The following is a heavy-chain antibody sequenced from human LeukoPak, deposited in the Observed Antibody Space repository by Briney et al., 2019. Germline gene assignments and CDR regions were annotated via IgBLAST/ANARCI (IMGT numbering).Heavy chain of an antibody. D-gene: IGHD6-6*01. J-gene: IGHJ4*02. CDR3: ARGGGQYSSSSNDY. CDR2: MNPNSGNT. CDR1: GGTFSSYA. V-gene: IGHV1-8*03. Sequence: GASVKVSCKASGGTFSSYAINWVRQATGQGLEWMGWMNPNSGNTGYAQKFQGRVTITRNTSISTAYMELSSLRSEDTAVYYCARGGGQYSSSSNDYWGQGTLVTVSS.